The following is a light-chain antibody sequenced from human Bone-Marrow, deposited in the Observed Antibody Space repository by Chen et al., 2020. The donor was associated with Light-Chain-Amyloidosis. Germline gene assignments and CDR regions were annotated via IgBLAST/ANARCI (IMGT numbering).Light chain of an antibody. CDR3: SSYTITNTLV. Sequence: QSALTQPASVSGSPGQSTPLSCPGTSSDVGGDNHVSWYQQHPDKAPKLMIYEVTNRPSWVPDRFSGSKSDNTASLTISGLQTEDEADYFCSSYTITNTLVFGSGTRVTVL. V-gene: IGLV2-14*01. CDR1: SSDVGGDNH. J-gene: IGLJ1*01. CDR2: EVT.